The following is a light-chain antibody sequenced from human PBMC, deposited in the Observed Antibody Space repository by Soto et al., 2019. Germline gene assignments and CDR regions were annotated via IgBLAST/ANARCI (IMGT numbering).Light chain of an antibody. J-gene: IGKJ1*01. CDR2: DAS. Sequence: DIQMTQSPSTLSAVVGDRVTITCRASQRIDRWLAWYQQKPGKAPKLLIYDASSLETGVPSRFSGSGSGTEFTLTINSLQPDDYATYYCQQYHGYCTFGQGTKVEIK. CDR1: QRIDRW. CDR3: QQYHGYCT. V-gene: IGKV1-5*01.